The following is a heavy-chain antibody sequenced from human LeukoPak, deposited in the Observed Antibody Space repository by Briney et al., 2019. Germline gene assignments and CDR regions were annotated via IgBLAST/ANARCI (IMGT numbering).Heavy chain of an antibody. CDR1: GGSMCRYQ. J-gene: IGHJ6*02. Sequence: SDTLSLMCTLSGGSMCRYQWLCMRQPAGRGLVWIGHIYQCGSTSYTPTLKSRVPMSVASSTSDFSMKLSSLTAADTALYYCAMECYACASCTPAFHSHAMDVWGQGTTVTVSS. V-gene: IGHV4-4*07. D-gene: IGHD2-8*01. CDR3: AMECYACASCTPAFHSHAMDV. CDR2: IYQCGST.